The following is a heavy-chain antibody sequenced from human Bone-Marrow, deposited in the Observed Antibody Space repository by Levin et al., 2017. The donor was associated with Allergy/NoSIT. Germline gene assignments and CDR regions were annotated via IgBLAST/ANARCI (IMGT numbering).Heavy chain of an antibody. J-gene: IGHJ4*02. CDR2: IKEDGIEK. D-gene: IGHD3-10*01. CDR1: GFTFSGYW. CDR3: ARDSWAAYGAGSDE. V-gene: IGHV3-7*04. Sequence: GGSLRLSCAASGFTFSGYWMSWVRQAPGKGLEWVANIKEDGIEKYYVDSVKGRFTISRDNAKNSLYLQMDSLRAEDTAVYYCARDSWAAYGAGSDEWGQGTLVTVSP.